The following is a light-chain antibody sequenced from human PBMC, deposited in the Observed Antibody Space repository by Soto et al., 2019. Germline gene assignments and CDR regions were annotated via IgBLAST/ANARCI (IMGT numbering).Light chain of an antibody. CDR3: CSYAGSYTYV. CDR1: SSDVGGYNY. CDR2: DVT. V-gene: IGLV2-11*01. Sequence: QSVLTQPRSVSGSPGQSVTISCTGTSSDVGGYNYVSWYQHHPGKAPELMIYDVTKRPSGVRDRFSASKSGNTASLTISGLQAEDEADYYCCSYAGSYTYVFGTGTKVTVL. J-gene: IGLJ1*01.